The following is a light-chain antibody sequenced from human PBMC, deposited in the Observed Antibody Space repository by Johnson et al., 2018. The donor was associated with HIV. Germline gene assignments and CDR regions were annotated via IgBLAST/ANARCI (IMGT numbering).Light chain of an antibody. CDR2: EDY. CDR1: SSNIENYF. V-gene: IGLV1-51*02. J-gene: IGLJ1*01. Sequence: QSVLTQPPSVSAAPGQRVNISCSGHSSNIENYFVSWYQQLPGAAPRLLIYEDYKRPSGIPDRFSGSKSGASATLGITGLQTGDEADYYCGVWDASLSPHYFFCTGTTIPVL. CDR3: GVWDASLSPHYF.